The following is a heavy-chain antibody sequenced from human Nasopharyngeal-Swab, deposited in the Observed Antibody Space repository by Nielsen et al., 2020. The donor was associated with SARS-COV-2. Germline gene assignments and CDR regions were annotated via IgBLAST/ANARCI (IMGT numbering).Heavy chain of an antibody. D-gene: IGHD5-18*01. CDR3: ARGDSYGASWYFDL. CDR2: IIPILGIA. CDR1: GGTFSSYA. J-gene: IGHJ2*01. V-gene: IGHV1-69*04. Sequence: SVKVSCKASGGTFSSYAISWVRRAPGQGLEWMGRIIPILGIANYAQKFQGRVTITADKSTSTAYMELSSLRSEDTAVYYCARGDSYGASWYFDLWGRGTLVTVSS.